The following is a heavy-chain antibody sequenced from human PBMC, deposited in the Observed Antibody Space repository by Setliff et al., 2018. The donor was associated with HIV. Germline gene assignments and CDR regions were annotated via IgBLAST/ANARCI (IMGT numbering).Heavy chain of an antibody. D-gene: IGHD3-22*01. V-gene: IGHV4-38-2*01. Sequence: SETLSLTCAVSGFSIGSGYYWGWIRQPPGKGLEYIGSVYHSGGTYYSPSLKSRVTISVDTSKNQFSLKLNSVTAADTAVYYCARHLPARYYDSSGYYYKDYWGQGTLVTVSS. CDR1: GFSIGSGYY. CDR2: VYHSGGT. CDR3: ARHLPARYYDSSGYYYKDY. J-gene: IGHJ4*02.